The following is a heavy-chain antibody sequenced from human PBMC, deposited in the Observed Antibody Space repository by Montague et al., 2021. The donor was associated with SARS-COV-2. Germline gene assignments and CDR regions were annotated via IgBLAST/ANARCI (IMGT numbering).Heavy chain of an antibody. CDR3: ARAPIYRSSWYAYFDY. J-gene: IGHJ4*02. CDR1: GGSISSYH. V-gene: IGHV4-59*01. Sequence: SETLSLTCTVSGGSISSYHWSWIRQPPGKGLEWVGYINYSGSTHYNPSLQSRVTLSRDTSKNQFSLRLTSVTAADTAMYFCARAPIYRSSWYAYFDYWGQGTLVTVSS. D-gene: IGHD6-13*01. CDR2: INYSGST.